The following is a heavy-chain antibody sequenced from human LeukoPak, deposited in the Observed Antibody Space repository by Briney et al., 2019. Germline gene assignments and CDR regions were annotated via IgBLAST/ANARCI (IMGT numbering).Heavy chain of an antibody. Sequence: GGSLRLSCAASGFTFSPYEMNWVRQAPGKGLEWVSYISSSGSVIHYADSVKGRFTISRDNAKSSLYLQMNSLRAEDTAVYYCAKDRRIQLWLGFDYWGQGTLVTVSS. D-gene: IGHD5-18*01. CDR3: AKDRRIQLWLGFDY. CDR1: GFTFSPYE. CDR2: ISSSGSVI. J-gene: IGHJ4*02. V-gene: IGHV3-48*03.